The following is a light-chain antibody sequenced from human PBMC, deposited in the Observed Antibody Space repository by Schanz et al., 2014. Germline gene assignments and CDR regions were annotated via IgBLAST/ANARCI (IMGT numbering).Light chain of an antibody. J-gene: IGLJ3*02. V-gene: IGLV7-43*01. CDR2: STG. CDR3: LLYYVGAQWV. Sequence: QTVVTQEPSLTVSPGGTVTLTCASSAGAVTSAYYPNWFQQKPGQAPRALIYSTGNKHSWTPARFSGSLLGGKAALTLSGVQPEDEADYYCLLYYVGAQWVFGGGTKLTVL. CDR1: AGAVTSAYY.